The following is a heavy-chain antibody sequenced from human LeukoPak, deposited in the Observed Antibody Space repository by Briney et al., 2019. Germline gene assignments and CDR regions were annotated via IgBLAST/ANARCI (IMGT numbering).Heavy chain of an antibody. CDR3: ARDLGQYYDTSDNWFDP. Sequence: GGSLRLSCAASGFTFSSYWMHWVRQAPGKGVGWVSRINSDGINTNYADSVKGRFTISRDNAKKTLNMQMNRLRAEDTAVYYCARDLGQYYDTSDNWFDPWGQGTLVTVSS. CDR1: GFTFSSYW. CDR2: INSDGINT. J-gene: IGHJ5*02. V-gene: IGHV3-74*01. D-gene: IGHD3-22*01.